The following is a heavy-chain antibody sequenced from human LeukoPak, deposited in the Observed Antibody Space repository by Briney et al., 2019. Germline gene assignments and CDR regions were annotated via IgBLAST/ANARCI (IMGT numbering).Heavy chain of an antibody. CDR1: GGSFSGYY. D-gene: IGHD2-2*01. CDR3: ARNPYCSSTSCLNWFDP. Sequence: PSETLSLTCAVYGGSFSGYYWSWIRQPPGKGLEWIGEINHSGSTNYNPSLKSRVTISVDTSKNQSSLKLSSVTAADTAVYYCARNPYCSSTSCLNWFDPWGQGTLVTVSS. V-gene: IGHV4-34*01. J-gene: IGHJ5*02. CDR2: INHSGST.